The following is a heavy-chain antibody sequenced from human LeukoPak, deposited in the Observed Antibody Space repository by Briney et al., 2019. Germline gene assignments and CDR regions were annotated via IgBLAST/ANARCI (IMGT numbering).Heavy chain of an antibody. J-gene: IGHJ3*02. V-gene: IGHV1-69*05. CDR3: ARGMIVVSNEAFDI. CDR1: GGTFSSYA. D-gene: IGHD3-22*01. Sequence: SVTVSCKASGGTFSSYAISWVRQAPGQGVGRVGGIIPIYGRGNYAQKFQGRVTITTDESTSTPDMELSSLRAEDTAVYYCARGMIVVSNEAFDIWGQGTMVTVSS. CDR2: IIPIYGRG.